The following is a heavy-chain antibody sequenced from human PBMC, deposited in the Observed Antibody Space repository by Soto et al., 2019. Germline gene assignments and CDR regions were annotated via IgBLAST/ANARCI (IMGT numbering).Heavy chain of an antibody. CDR2: IYYIGSA. Sequence: SETLSLTCTVSGGSISSYYWSWIRQPPGKGLEWIGYIYYIGSANYNPSLKSRVTISVDTSKNQFSLKLSSVTAADTAVYYCARGTRRQLLNRFDPWGQGNLVTVSS. V-gene: IGHV4-59*01. D-gene: IGHD6-6*01. CDR1: GGSISSYY. J-gene: IGHJ5*02. CDR3: ARGTRRQLLNRFDP.